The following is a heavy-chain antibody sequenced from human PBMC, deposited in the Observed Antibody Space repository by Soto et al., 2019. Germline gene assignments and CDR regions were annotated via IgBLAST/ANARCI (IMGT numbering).Heavy chain of an antibody. CDR2: INTNTGNP. V-gene: IGHV7-4-1*02. J-gene: IGHJ4*02. CDR3: ARDHVGYSSSPPYYFDY. CDR1: GYTFTSYA. D-gene: IGHD6-13*01. Sequence: ASVKVSCKASGYTFTSYAMNWVRQAPGQGLEWMGWINTNTGNPTYAQGFTGRFVFSLDTSVSTAYLQISSLKAEDTAVYYCARDHVGYSSSPPYYFDYWGQGTLVTVSS.